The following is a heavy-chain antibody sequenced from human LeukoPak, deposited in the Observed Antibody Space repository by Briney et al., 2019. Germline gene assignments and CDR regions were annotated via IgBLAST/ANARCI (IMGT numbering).Heavy chain of an antibody. CDR3: ARDRAYRGGDCYPADAFDI. CDR2: IWYDGSNK. D-gene: IGHD2-21*02. CDR1: GFTFSSYG. Sequence: PGGSLRLSCAASGFTFSSYGMHWVRQAPGKGLEWVAVIWYDGSNKYYADSVKGRFTISRDNSKNTLYLQMNSLRAEDTAVYYCARDRAYRGGDCYPADAFDIWGQGTMVTVSS. J-gene: IGHJ3*02. V-gene: IGHV3-33*01.